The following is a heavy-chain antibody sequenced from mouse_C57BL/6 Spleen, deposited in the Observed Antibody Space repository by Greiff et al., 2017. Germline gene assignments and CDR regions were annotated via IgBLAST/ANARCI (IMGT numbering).Heavy chain of an antibody. V-gene: IGHV1-9*01. D-gene: IGHD2-3*01. CDR3: AKGWLLHYYAMDY. Sequence: VKLLESGAELMKPGASVKLSCKATGYTFTGYWIEWVKQRPGHGLEWIGEILPGSGSANYNEKFKGKATFTADTSSNTAYMQLSSLTTEDSAIYYCAKGWLLHYYAMDYWGQGTSVTVSS. CDR2: ILPGSGSA. CDR1: GYTFTGYW. J-gene: IGHJ4*01.